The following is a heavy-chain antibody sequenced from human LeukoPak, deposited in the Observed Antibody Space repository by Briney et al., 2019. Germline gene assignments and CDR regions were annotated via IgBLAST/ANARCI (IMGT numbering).Heavy chain of an antibody. CDR3: ARDNSRNEEGLTSWWFDP. CDR1: GYTFTNHY. J-gene: IGHJ5*02. Sequence: GASVKASCKASGYTFTNHYAHWVRQAPGQGLEWMGLINPTGGSTKYAQKFQGRLTLTRDTSTSTDYMELSSLRSEDTAVYYCARDNSRNEEGLTSWWFDPWGQGTLVTVSS. CDR2: INPTGGST. V-gene: IGHV1-46*01. D-gene: IGHD2/OR15-2a*01.